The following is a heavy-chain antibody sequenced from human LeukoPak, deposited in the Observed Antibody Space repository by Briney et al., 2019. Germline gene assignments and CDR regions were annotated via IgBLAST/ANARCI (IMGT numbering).Heavy chain of an antibody. J-gene: IGHJ4*02. CDR3: ARDGGRDGYNFVY. Sequence: SETLSLTCIVSGGSISSSSYYWGWIRQPPGKGLEWIGSIYYSGSTYYNPSLKSRVTISVDTSKNQFSLKLSSVTAADTAVYYCARDGGRDGYNFVYWGQGTLVTVSS. CDR1: GGSISSSSYY. D-gene: IGHD5-24*01. CDR2: IYYSGST. V-gene: IGHV4-39*07.